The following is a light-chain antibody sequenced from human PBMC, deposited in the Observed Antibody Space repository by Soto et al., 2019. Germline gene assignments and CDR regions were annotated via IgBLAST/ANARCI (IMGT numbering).Light chain of an antibody. CDR2: GAS. CDR1: QSVSRY. V-gene: IGKV3-11*01. J-gene: IGKJ5*01. Sequence: EVVLTQSPATLSLSPGERATLSCRASQSVSRYLAWYQQKPGQAPRLLIYGASNRATGIPARFSGSGSETDFTLTISSLEPEDFGVYYCQQRSNWPPITFGQGTRLEI. CDR3: QQRSNWPPIT.